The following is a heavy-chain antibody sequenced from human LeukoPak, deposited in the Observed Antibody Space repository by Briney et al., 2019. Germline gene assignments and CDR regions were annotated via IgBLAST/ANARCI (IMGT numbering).Heavy chain of an antibody. J-gene: IGHJ4*02. V-gene: IGHV3-23*01. CDR1: GFPLSSHA. CDR3: ARDAPITMVRGACDY. Sequence: GGSLRLSCAASGFPLSSHAMSWVRQAPGKGLEWVSATSSSDAGTYYADSVRGRFTISRDNSKNTLYLQMNSLRAEDTAVYYCARDAPITMVRGACDYWGQGTLVTVSS. D-gene: IGHD3-10*01. CDR2: TSSSDAGT.